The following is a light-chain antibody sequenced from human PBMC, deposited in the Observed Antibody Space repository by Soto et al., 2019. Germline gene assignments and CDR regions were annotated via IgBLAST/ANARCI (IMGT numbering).Light chain of an antibody. V-gene: IGKV3-15*01. CDR1: QSVGSN. J-gene: IGKJ1*01. Sequence: EKGMTQSPGSLSVSPGEIAALSCRASQSVGSNLAWYQRKPGQAPRLLIYGASTRATGIPSRFSGSGSGTEFTLTISSLQSEDFAVYYCQQYYDWPWTCGQGTTVEIK. CDR2: GAS. CDR3: QQYYDWPWT.